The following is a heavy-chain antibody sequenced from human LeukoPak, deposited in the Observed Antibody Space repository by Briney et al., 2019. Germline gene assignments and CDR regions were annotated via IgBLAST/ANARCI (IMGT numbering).Heavy chain of an antibody. Sequence: ASVKVSCKASGGTFSSYAISWVRQAPGQGLEWMGWINTNTGNPTYAQGFTGRFVFSLDTSVSTAYLQISSLKAEDTAVYYCARDPVEYYYGSGTYWGIDYWGQGTLVTVSS. J-gene: IGHJ4*02. CDR2: INTNTGNP. CDR1: GGTFSSYA. D-gene: IGHD3-10*01. V-gene: IGHV7-4-1*02. CDR3: ARDPVEYYYGSGTYWGIDY.